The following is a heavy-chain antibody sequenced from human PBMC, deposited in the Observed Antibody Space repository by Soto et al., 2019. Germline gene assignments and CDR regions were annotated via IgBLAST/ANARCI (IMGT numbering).Heavy chain of an antibody. Sequence: ASVKVSCKASGYTFTSYAMHWVRQAPGQRLEWMGWINAGNGNTKYSQKFQGRVTITRDTSASTAYMELSSLRSEDTAVYYCARDGVLVVVPAAIENWFDPWGQGTLVTVSS. V-gene: IGHV1-3*01. J-gene: IGHJ5*02. D-gene: IGHD2-2*02. CDR3: ARDGVLVVVPAAIENWFDP. CDR2: INAGNGNT. CDR1: GYTFTSYA.